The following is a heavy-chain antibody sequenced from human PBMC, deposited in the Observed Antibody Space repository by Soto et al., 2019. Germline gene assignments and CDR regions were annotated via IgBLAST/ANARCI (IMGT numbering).Heavy chain of an antibody. D-gene: IGHD6-19*01. CDR1: GGSISSYY. Sequence: QVQLQESGPGLVKPSETLSLTCTVSGGSISSYYWSWIRQPPGKGLEWIGYIYYSGSTNYNPSLKSRVTISVDTSNNQFSLKLSSVTAADTAVYYCATTIAVAGVFDYWGQGTLVTVSS. V-gene: IGHV4-59*01. CDR3: ATTIAVAGVFDY. J-gene: IGHJ4*02. CDR2: IYYSGST.